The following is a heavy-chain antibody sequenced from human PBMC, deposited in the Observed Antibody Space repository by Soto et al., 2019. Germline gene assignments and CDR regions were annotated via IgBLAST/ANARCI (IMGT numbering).Heavy chain of an antibody. J-gene: IGHJ3*02. V-gene: IGHV4-59*01. CDR1: GGSISGYY. CDR3: ARYXDWPSGFDI. CDR2: INYFGST. D-gene: IGHD3-9*01. Sequence: QVQLQESGPGLVKPSETLSLTCTVSGGSISGYYWSWIRQPPGKRLEWIGYINYFGSTNYNPSLKSRVTISVDTSREQFSLRLDSVTAADTAVXYCARYXDWPSGFDIWGQGTMVTVSS.